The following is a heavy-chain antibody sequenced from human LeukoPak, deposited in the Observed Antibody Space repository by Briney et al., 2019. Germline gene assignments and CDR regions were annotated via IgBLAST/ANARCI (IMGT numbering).Heavy chain of an antibody. CDR1: DFAFNDAW. CDR2: IISETAGGTT. V-gene: IGHV3-15*01. J-gene: IGHJ4*02. D-gene: IGHD6-13*01. Sequence: GGSLRLSCAASDFAFNDAWVSWVRQAPGRGLEWVGRIISETAGGTTDYAAPVKGRFTISRDDSINTLYLQMSSLKTEDTAVYYCTSGCTSTWFYPSDYWGQGTLVIVSS. CDR3: TSGCTSTWFYPSDY.